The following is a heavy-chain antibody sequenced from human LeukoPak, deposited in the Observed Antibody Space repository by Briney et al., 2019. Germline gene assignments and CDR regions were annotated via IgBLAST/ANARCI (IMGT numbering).Heavy chain of an antibody. J-gene: IGHJ4*02. CDR1: GFTFSSYA. D-gene: IGHD6-19*01. V-gene: IGHV3-23*01. Sequence: GGSLRLSCVASGFTFSSYAMSWVRQAPGKGLEWVSTISGSGGGTYYADSVKGRFTISRDNSKNTLYLQMNSLRADGTAVYYCAKGGSSGWYLGHFDYWGQGTLVTVSS. CDR3: AKGGSSGWYLGHFDY. CDR2: ISGSGGGT.